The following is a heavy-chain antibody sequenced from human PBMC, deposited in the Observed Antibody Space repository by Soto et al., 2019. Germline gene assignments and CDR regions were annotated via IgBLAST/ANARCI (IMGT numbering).Heavy chain of an antibody. Sequence: QVQLQESGPGLVKPSETLSLTCSVSGGSISNHYWSWIRQPPGKWLEWIGYIYYNGNTNYNPSLKSRVTMSVDTSRNHISLQLTTVTAADTAVYYCTRANWYSEYWGQGTLVTVSS. CDR3: TRANWYSEY. V-gene: IGHV4-59*11. D-gene: IGHD7-27*01. CDR2: IYYNGNT. J-gene: IGHJ4*02. CDR1: GGSISNHY.